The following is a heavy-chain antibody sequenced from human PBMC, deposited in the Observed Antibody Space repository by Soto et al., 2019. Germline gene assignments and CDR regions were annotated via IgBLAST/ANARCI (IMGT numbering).Heavy chain of an antibody. CDR2: INPNSGGT. CDR3: ATAQMQRLVPTALDY. V-gene: IGHV1-2*04. CDR1: GYAFTNYY. D-gene: IGHD2-2*01. Sequence: QVQLVQSGAEVKKPGASVKVSCKASGYAFTNYYMHWVRQAPGQGLEWMGWINPNSGGTNYAQNFQGWVTMTRDTSIGTAYMEVSRLKSDDTAVYICATAQMQRLVPTALDYWGPGNLVTVSS. J-gene: IGHJ4*02.